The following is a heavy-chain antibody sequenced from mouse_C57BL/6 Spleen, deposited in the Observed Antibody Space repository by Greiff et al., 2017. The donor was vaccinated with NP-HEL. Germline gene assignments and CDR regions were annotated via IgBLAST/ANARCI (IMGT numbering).Heavy chain of an antibody. J-gene: IGHJ4*01. Sequence: VQLQQPGAELVMPGASVKLSCKASGYTFTSYWMHWVKQRPGQGLEWIGEIDPSDSYTNYNQKFKGKSTLTVDKSSSTAYMQLSSLTSEDSAVYYCAIITTGVATGAMDYWGQGTSVTVSS. CDR1: GYTFTSYW. CDR2: IDPSDSYT. CDR3: AIITTGVATGAMDY. D-gene: IGHD1-1*01. V-gene: IGHV1-69*01.